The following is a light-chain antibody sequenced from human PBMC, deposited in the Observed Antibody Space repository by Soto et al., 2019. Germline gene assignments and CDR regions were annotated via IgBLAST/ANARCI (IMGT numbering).Light chain of an antibody. CDR1: QSISNH. CDR3: QQSYSSPPT. V-gene: IGKV1-39*01. Sequence: DIQMTQSASSLFASVKDRVLITGRASQSISNHLNWYQQKKGKAPKILIFAASSLQSGVPSRFSGSRSGPDCTLTISSLQPEDFATYYGQQSYSSPPTFGQGTKVDIK. J-gene: IGKJ1*01. CDR2: AAS.